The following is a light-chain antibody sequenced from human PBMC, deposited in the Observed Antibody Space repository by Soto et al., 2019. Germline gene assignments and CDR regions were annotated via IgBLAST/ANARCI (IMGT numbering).Light chain of an antibody. CDR2: EVS. CDR3: SSYAGNSRYV. Sequence: QSVLTQPPSASGSPGQSGTISCTGTGSDVGRYNYISWYQQRPGKAPKLIIYEVSKRPSGVPDRLSGFKYGNTASLTVSGLQAEDEADYYCSSYAGNSRYVFGTGTKVTVL. V-gene: IGLV2-8*01. J-gene: IGLJ1*01. CDR1: GSDVGRYNY.